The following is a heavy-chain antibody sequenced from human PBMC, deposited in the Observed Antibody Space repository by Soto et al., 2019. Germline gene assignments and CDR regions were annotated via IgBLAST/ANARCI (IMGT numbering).Heavy chain of an antibody. V-gene: IGHV3-15*01. CDR3: STGIGGA. CDR2: IKSKSDGGTT. Sequence: XGSLRRSCVASGFTFIDAWISGVRQAPGKGLEWVGSIKSKSDGGTTDYVAPVKGRFSISRDDSKNTLYPQMNSLKTEDTALYYCSTGIGGAWGQGTLVTVSS. D-gene: IGHD2-15*01. J-gene: IGHJ5*02. CDR1: GFTFIDAW.